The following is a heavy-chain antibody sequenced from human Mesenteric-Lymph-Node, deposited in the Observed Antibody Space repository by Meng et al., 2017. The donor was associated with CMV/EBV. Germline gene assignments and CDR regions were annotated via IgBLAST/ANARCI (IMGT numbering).Heavy chain of an antibody. CDR1: GFTLRNSA. Sequence: GESLKISCAVSGFTLRNSAISWVRQAPGRGLEWVSAISSSSSYIYYADSVKGQFTISRDNAKNSLFLQMDNLRAEDTAFYYCARSRSLRGGGMDVWGQGTTVTVSS. V-gene: IGHV3-21*04. D-gene: IGHD2-15*01. J-gene: IGHJ6*02. CDR3: ARSRSLRGGGMDV. CDR2: ISSSSSYI.